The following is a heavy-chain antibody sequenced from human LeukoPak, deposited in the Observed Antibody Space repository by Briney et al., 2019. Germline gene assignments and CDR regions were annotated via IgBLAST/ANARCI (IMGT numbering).Heavy chain of an antibody. D-gene: IGHD5-18*01. CDR2: ISRSADNT. CDR3: AKDLGNSFGYENVFDY. Sequence: GGSLRLSCAASGFTLISYAMNWVRQAPGKGLEWVSGISRSADNTCYTDSVKGRFTISIDNSKNTLYLQMSSLRAEDTAVYYCAKDLGNSFGYENVFDYWGQGTLVTVSS. J-gene: IGHJ4*02. V-gene: IGHV3-23*01. CDR1: GFTLISYA.